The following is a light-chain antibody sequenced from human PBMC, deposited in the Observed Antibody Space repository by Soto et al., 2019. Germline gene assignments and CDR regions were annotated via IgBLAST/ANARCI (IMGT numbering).Light chain of an antibody. J-gene: IGKJ5*01. CDR1: QSVGNN. V-gene: IGKV3-15*01. Sequence: EIMMTQSPATLSVSPGERVTLSCRTSQSVGNNLAWYQQKPGQAPRLLMYYASTRATGIPARFSGSGSGTEFTLTISSLQSEDFALYYCQQYNDWPPITFDQGTRLEIK. CDR3: QQYNDWPPIT. CDR2: YAS.